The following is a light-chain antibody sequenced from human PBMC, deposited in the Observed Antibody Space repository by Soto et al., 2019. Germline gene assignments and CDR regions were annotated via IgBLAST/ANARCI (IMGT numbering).Light chain of an antibody. J-gene: IGKJ4*01. CDR3: QQYDNLPLT. CDR1: HDISDY. CDR2: DTS. V-gene: IGKV1-33*01. Sequence: DIQMTQSPSSLSASVGDRVTITCQANHDISDYLNWYQQKPGKAPNLLIYDTSNLKTGVPSRFSGSGSGTDFTFTINNLQPEDGATYYCQQYDNLPLTFGGGTKVEIK.